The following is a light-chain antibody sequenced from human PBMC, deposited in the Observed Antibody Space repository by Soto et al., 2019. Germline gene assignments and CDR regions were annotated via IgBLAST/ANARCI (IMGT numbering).Light chain of an antibody. Sequence: IQLTQSPSFLSASVGDRVTITCRASLDISSFLAWYQQKPGKAPKVLIYAASTLHPGVPSRFSGSGSGTVFTLTINGLQPDDFATYYCQQLNSYPSTFGPGTKVD. J-gene: IGKJ3*01. CDR3: QQLNSYPST. CDR1: LDISSF. V-gene: IGKV1-9*01. CDR2: AAS.